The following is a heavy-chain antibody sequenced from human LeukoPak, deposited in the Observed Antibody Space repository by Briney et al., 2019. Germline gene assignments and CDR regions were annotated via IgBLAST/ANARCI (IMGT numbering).Heavy chain of an antibody. D-gene: IGHD6-19*01. J-gene: IGHJ6*02. CDR3: AKGPSSGWSRDHYGMDV. CDR1: GFTFSSSA. Sequence: GGSLRLSCAASGFTFSSSAMNWVRQVPGKGLEWVSGISVSGNSTYYADSVKGRFTISRDNSKNTLYLQMNNLRAEDTAVYYCAKGPSSGWSRDHYGMDVWGQGTTVTVSS. V-gene: IGHV3-23*01. CDR2: ISVSGNST.